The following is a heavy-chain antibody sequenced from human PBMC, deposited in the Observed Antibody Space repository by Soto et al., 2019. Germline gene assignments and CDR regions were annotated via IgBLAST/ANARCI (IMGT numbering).Heavy chain of an antibody. V-gene: IGHV4-59*01. Sequence: SETLSLTCTVSGGSISSYYWSWIRQPPGKGLEWIGYIYYSGSTNYNPSLKSRVTISVDTSKNQFSLKLSSVTAADTAVYYCARSPNLRFLEWYPTFDYWGQGTLVTVSS. CDR2: IYYSGST. D-gene: IGHD3-3*01. J-gene: IGHJ4*02. CDR3: ARSPNLRFLEWYPTFDY. CDR1: GGSISSYY.